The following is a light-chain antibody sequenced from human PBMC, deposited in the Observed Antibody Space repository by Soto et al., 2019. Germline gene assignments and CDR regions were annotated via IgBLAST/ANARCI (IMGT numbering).Light chain of an antibody. Sequence: IQLTQSPSSLSASVGDRVTIACRASESISDYLNWYQHKPGEAPKVLVYSASTLRGGVPSRFSGTGSGTEFTLTVSSLQPEDVATYYCHQTFSNLLSFCGGTKVEIK. CDR2: SAS. CDR3: HQTFSNLLS. CDR1: ESISDY. J-gene: IGKJ4*01. V-gene: IGKV1-39*01.